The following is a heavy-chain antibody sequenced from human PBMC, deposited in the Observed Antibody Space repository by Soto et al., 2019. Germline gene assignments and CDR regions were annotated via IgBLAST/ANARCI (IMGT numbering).Heavy chain of an antibody. CDR3: ARGRRTAAGICCWFDP. D-gene: IGHD6-13*01. Sequence: QVQLVQSGAEVKKPGASVKVSCKASGYTFTSYYINWVRQATGQGLEWMGWMNPNSGNTGYAQKFQGRVTMTRNTSISTADMELSGLRCEDTSVYYCARGRRTAAGICCWFDPCGQGTLVPVSS. V-gene: IGHV1-8*01. J-gene: IGHJ5*02. CDR2: MNPNSGNT. CDR1: GYTFTSYY.